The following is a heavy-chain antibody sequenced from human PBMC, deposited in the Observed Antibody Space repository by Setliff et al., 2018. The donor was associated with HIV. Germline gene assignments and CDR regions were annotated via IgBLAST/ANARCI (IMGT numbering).Heavy chain of an antibody. CDR1: GGSISSDDYY. CDR3: ARGVPLLPPHY. V-gene: IGHV4-30-4*08. Sequence: PSETLSLTCTVSGGSISSDDYYWNWIRQPPGKGLEWIGYITYSGSAYYNPSLKSRVTISIDTSNNQISLRLSSVTAADTAMYYCARGVPLLPPHYWGQGTLVTVSS. CDR2: ITYSGSA. D-gene: IGHD2-21*02. J-gene: IGHJ4*02.